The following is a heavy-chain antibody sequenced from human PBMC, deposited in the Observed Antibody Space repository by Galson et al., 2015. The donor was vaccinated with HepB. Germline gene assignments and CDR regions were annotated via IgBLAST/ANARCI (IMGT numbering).Heavy chain of an antibody. J-gene: IGHJ4*02. Sequence: QSGAEVKKPGESLKISCMGSRYNFTNYWIAWVRQVPGKGLEWMGIIYPGNSDTRISPSFRGQVTISADKSITTAYLQWSSLKASDTAMYYCARRRLYSSAPDHWGQGTLVTASS. V-gene: IGHV5-51*03. D-gene: IGHD6-19*01. CDR3: ARRRLYSSAPDH. CDR2: IYPGNSDT. CDR1: RYNFTNYW.